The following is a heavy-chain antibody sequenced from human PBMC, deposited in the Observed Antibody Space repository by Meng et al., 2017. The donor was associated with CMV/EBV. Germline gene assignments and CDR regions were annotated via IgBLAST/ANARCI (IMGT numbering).Heavy chain of an antibody. CDR2: MNPNSGNT. CDR3: ARGVTRSKD. D-gene: IGHD2-21*02. V-gene: IGHV1-8*02. Sequence: ASVKVSCKASGGTFSSYTISWVRQATGQGLEWMGWMNPNSGNTGYAQKFQGRVTMTRNTSISTAYMELSSLRSEDTAVYYCARGVTRSKDWGQGTLVTVSS. CDR1: GGTFSSYT. J-gene: IGHJ4*02.